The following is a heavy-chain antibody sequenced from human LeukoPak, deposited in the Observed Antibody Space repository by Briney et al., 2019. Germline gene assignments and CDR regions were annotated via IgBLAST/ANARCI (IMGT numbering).Heavy chain of an antibody. V-gene: IGHV1-18*01. J-gene: IGHJ4*02. CDR3: ARGLLAPLHF. Sequence: ASVKVSCKTSGYTFTQFAINWMRQAPGQGLEWMGWISAYNGNTNYAQKLQGRVTMTTDTSTSTAYMELRNLRSDDTAVYYCARGLLAPLHFWGQGTLVTVSS. CDR2: ISAYNGNT. D-gene: IGHD2-15*01. CDR1: GYTFTQFA.